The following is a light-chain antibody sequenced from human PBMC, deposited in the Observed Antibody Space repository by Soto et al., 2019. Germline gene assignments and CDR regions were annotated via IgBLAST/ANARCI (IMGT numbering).Light chain of an antibody. CDR1: QTVLYSSNNKNY. CDR3: QQYYRTPPT. CDR2: WAF. V-gene: IGKV4-1*01. J-gene: IGKJ4*01. Sequence: DIVMTQSPDSLAVSLGERATINCMSSQTVLYSSNNKNYLAWYQQKPGQPPKLLIYWAFTRESGVPDRFSGGGSGTDFTLSISNLQAEDVAVYYCQQYYRTPPTFGGGTKVEIK.